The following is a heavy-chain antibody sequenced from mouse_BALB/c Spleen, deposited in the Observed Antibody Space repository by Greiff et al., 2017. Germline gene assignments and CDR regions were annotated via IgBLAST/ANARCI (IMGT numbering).Heavy chain of an antibody. D-gene: IGHD2-1*01. CDR2: ISSGGSYT. CDR1: GFTFSSYG. CDR3: ARGYGNYPYAMDY. Sequence: EVKLVESGGDLVKPGGSLKLSCAASGFTFSSYGMSWVRQTPDKRLEWVATISSGGSYTYYPDSVKGRFTISRDNAKNTLYLQMSSLKSEDTAMYYFARGYGNYPYAMDYWGQGTSVTVSS. J-gene: IGHJ4*01. V-gene: IGHV5-6*01.